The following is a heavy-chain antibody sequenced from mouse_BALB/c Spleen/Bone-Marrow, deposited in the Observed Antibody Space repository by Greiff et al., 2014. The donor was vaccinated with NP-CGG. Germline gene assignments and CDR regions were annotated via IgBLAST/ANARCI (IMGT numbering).Heavy chain of an antibody. CDR2: INPSNGRP. J-gene: IGHJ4*01. V-gene: IGHV1S81*02. Sequence: QVQLQQSGMQLSNCKKSVKLSCKASGFTFTSYWMHWVKQRPGQGLEWIGAINPSNGRPNYNGKFKYKATLTVDKSSSKDYRRLRSLRYENSAVYYSARTIASIYYARDYWGQGTSVTVSS. CDR1: GFTFTSYW. D-gene: IGHD2-10*02. CDR3: ARTIASIYYARDY.